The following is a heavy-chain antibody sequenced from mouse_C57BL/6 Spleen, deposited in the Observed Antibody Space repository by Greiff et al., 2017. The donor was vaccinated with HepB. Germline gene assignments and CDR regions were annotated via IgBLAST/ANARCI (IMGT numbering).Heavy chain of an antibody. CDR1: GYTFTSYG. CDR2: IYPRSGNT. Sequence: QVHVKQSGAELARPGASVKLSCKASGYTFTSYGISWVKQRTGQGLEWIGEIYPRSGNTYYNEKFKGKATLTADKSSSTAYMELRSLTSEDSAVYFCARSGSSHWYFDVWGTGTTVTVSS. V-gene: IGHV1-81*01. D-gene: IGHD1-1*01. CDR3: ARSGSSHWYFDV. J-gene: IGHJ1*03.